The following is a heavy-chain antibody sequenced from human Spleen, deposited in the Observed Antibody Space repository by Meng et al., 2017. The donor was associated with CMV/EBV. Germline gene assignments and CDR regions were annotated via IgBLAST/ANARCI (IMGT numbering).Heavy chain of an antibody. J-gene: IGHJ4*02. CDR2: INHSGST. Sequence: TLSLTCAVYGGSFSGYDWSWIRQPPGKGLEWIGEINHSGSTNYNPSLKSRVTISVDTSKNQFSLKLSSVTAADTAVYYCARGRVYYYWGQGTLVTVSS. CDR1: GGSFSGYD. V-gene: IGHV4-34*01. D-gene: IGHD2-8*01. CDR3: ARGRVYYY.